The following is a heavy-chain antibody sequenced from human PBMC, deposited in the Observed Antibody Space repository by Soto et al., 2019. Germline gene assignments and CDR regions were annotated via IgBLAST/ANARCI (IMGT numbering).Heavy chain of an antibody. J-gene: IGHJ3*02. CDR3: EQLDYSSSPLSFDI. V-gene: IGHV1-69*01. CDR2: IIPIFGTA. CDR1: GGTFSSYA. Sequence: QVQLVQSGAEVKKPGSSVKVSCKASGGTFSSYAISWVRQAPGQGLEWMGGIIPIFGTANYAQKFQGRVTITAKEPKSTAYMGLGSLRSEDTAVYYCEQLDYSSSPLSFDIWAKGTMATVSS. D-gene: IGHD6-6*01.